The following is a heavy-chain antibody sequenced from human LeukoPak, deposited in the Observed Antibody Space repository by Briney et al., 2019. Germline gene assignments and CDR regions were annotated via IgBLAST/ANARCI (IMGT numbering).Heavy chain of an antibody. CDR1: GFTFSSSW. J-gene: IGHJ4*02. Sequence: GGSLRPSCAASGFTFSSSWMSWVRQAPGKGLEWVANISPDGSETNYVDSVKGRFTISRDNAKNSLYLQMNSLRAEDTAVYYCARPRVPDCWGQGTLVTVSS. V-gene: IGHV3-7*01. CDR2: ISPDGSET. CDR3: ARPRVPDC.